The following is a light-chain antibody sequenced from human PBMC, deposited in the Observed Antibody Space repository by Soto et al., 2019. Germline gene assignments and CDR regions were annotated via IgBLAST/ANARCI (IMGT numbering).Light chain of an antibody. CDR3: QQYYSTPWT. CDR1: QSILYNSNNRNY. V-gene: IGKV4-1*01. CDR2: RAS. J-gene: IGKJ1*01. Sequence: DIVMTQSPDSLAVSLGERATINCKSSQSILYNSNNRNYVAWYQQKPGQPPKLLINRASTRESGVPDRFSGSGSGTDFTLTISSLQAEDVAVYYCQQYYSTPWTFGQGTKVDIK.